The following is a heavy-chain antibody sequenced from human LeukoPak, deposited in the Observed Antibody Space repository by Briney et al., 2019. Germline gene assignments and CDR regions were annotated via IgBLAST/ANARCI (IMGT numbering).Heavy chain of an antibody. J-gene: IGHJ3*02. V-gene: IGHV1-69*06. CDR3: AREDDTGRYMGDDAFDI. Sequence: SVKVSCKASGGTFNSYAISWVRQAPGQGLEWMGGIIPLSDTANYPQKFRGRLTITADIPTSTVYMELSSLRSEDTAVYYCAREDDTGRYMGDDAFDIWGQGTMVTVSS. CDR2: IIPLSDTA. CDR1: GGTFNSYA. D-gene: IGHD1-26*01.